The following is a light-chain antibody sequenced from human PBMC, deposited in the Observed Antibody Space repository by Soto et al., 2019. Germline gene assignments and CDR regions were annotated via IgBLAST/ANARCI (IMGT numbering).Light chain of an antibody. Sequence: LTQAPSTLSASFGDSVTITCRDSQSISTDHLAWYQQKPGQPPRLLIYGTSSRTTGGIEDRFSGSGSGTEFTLTIRRLEPEDFAVYYCEYYGSSITFAGGTKVDI. CDR3: EYYGSSIT. CDR2: GTS. CDR1: QSISTDH. V-gene: IGKV3-20*01. J-gene: IGKJ4*01.